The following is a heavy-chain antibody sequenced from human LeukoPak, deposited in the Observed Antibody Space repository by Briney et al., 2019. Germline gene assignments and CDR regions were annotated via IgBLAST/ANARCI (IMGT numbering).Heavy chain of an antibody. Sequence: SETLSLTCTVSGGSISSSRYYWGWIRQTPGKGLEWIASLSDSGSTYYNPSLRSRPSISVDTSKNQFSLKLISVTAADTAVYYCAAMYTSSHSWGQGTLVTVSS. J-gene: IGHJ5*02. CDR1: GGSISSSRYY. D-gene: IGHD6-6*01. CDR3: AAMYTSSHS. V-gene: IGHV4-39*07. CDR2: LSDSGST.